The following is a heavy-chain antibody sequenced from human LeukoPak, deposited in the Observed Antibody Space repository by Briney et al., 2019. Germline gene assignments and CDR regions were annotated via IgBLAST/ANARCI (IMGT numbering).Heavy chain of an antibody. CDR2: FIPIFGSP. J-gene: IGHJ3*01. D-gene: IGHD2-15*01. V-gene: IGHV1-69*05. CDR3: AGFFYYSGDAAFVL. Sequence: GASVKVSCKASVPTFTSYAINWVRQVPGHGLEWMGGFIPIFGSPTYAQKFQGRVTFTTDESTDTAYMELSTLRSDDTAVFYCAGFFYYSGDAAFVLWGQGTMVTVSA. CDR1: VPTFTSYA.